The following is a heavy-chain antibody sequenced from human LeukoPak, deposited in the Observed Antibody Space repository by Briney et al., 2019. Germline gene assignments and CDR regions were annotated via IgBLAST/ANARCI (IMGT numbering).Heavy chain of an antibody. J-gene: IGHJ6*02. D-gene: IGHD2-2*01. Sequence: SETLSLTCTVSGGSISSGSYYWSWIRQPAGKGLEWIGRIYTSGSTNYNPSLKSRVTISVDTSKNQFSLKLSSVTAADTAVYYCARDLFTGPLAAMRDYYYYYGMDVWGQGTTVTVSS. V-gene: IGHV4-61*02. CDR1: GGSISSGSYY. CDR3: ARDLFTGPLAAMRDYYYYYGMDV. CDR2: IYTSGST.